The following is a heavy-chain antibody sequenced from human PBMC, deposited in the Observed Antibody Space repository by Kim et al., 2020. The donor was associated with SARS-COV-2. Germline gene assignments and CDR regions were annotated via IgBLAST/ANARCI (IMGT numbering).Heavy chain of an antibody. Sequence: RYSPSLQGQVTISADKSIGTAYLQWSSLKASDTAMYYCARQKFLEWPSDYWGQGTLVTVSS. CDR3: ARQKFLEWPSDY. J-gene: IGHJ4*02. V-gene: IGHV5-51*01. D-gene: IGHD3-3*01.